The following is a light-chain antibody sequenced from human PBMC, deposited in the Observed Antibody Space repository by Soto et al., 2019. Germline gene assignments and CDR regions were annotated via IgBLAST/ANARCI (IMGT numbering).Light chain of an antibody. Sequence: DIQMTQSPSSLSASVGDRVTITCRASQGISSYLAWYQQKPGKVPKLLIYGASTLHSGVPSRFSGSGSGTDFTLTINSLKPEEVATYYCQRYNSVPNTFGPGTKVDIK. J-gene: IGKJ3*01. V-gene: IGKV1-27*01. CDR2: GAS. CDR3: QRYNSVPNT. CDR1: QGISSY.